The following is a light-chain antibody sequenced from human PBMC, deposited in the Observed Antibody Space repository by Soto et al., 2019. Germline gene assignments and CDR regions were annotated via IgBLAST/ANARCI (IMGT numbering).Light chain of an antibody. CDR1: SSDVGSYNY. CDR2: DVS. V-gene: IGLV2-14*01. CDR3: SSYTSSSTLSYV. J-gene: IGLJ1*01. Sequence: QSVLTQPASVSGSPGQSITISCTGTSSDVGSYNYVSWYQQHPGKAPKLMIYDVSNRPSGVSNRFSGSKSGSTASLTISGLQAEDEADYYCSSYTSSSTLSYVFGTGTKVTVL.